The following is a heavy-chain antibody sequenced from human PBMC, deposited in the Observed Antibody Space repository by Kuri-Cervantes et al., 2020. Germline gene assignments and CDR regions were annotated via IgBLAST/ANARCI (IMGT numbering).Heavy chain of an antibody. CDR2: ISYDGSNK. CDR1: GFTFSSYA. Sequence: GESLKISCAASGFTFSSYAMHWVRQAPGKGLEWVAVISYDGSNKYYADSVKGRFTISRDNSKNTLYLQMNSLRTDDTAMYYCARENYYDRSVLGAFDMWGQGTMVTVSS. V-gene: IGHV3-30*04. J-gene: IGHJ3*02. CDR3: ARENYYDRSVLGAFDM. D-gene: IGHD3-22*01.